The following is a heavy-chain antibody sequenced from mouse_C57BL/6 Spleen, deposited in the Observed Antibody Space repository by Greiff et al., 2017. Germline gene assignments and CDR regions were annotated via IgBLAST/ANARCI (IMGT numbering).Heavy chain of an antibody. J-gene: IGHJ4*01. CDR1: GYTFTSYW. CDR2: IDPSDSET. V-gene: IGHV1-52*01. Sequence: QVQLQQPGAELVRPGSSVKLSCKASGYTFTSYWMHWVKQRPIQGLEWIGNIDPSDSETHYNQKFKDKATLTVDKSSSTAYMQLSSLTSEDSAVYCCARYDNSLYYYAMDYWGQGTSVTVSS. CDR3: ARYDNSLYYYAMDY. D-gene: IGHD2-1*01.